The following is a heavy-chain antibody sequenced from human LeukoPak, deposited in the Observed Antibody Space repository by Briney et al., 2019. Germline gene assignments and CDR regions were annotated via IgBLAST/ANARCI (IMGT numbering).Heavy chain of an antibody. Sequence: ASVKVSCKASGYTFTNYYMHWVRQAPGQGLEWMGIINPSGGSTSYAQKFQGRVTMTRDTSTSTVYMELSSLRSEDTAVYYCARALYCSGGSCYAYYFDYWGQGTLVTVSS. CDR1: GYTFTNYY. J-gene: IGHJ4*02. V-gene: IGHV1-46*01. CDR3: ARALYCSGGSCYAYYFDY. CDR2: INPSGGST. D-gene: IGHD2-15*01.